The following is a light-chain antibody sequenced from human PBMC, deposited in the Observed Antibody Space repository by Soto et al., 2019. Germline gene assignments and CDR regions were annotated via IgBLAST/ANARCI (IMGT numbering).Light chain of an antibody. CDR2: EVS. Sequence: QSVLTQPASVSGSPGQSITISCTGTSGDIGSYNRVSWYQQHPGKAPKLIIFEVSNRPSGISSRFSGSKSGNTASLTISGLQADDEADYYCASYTSSSTSVIFGRGTKLTVL. J-gene: IGLJ2*01. CDR1: SGDIGSYNR. CDR3: ASYTSSSTSVI. V-gene: IGLV2-14*01.